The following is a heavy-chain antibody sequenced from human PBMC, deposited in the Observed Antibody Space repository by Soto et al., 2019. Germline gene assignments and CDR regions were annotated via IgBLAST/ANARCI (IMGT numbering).Heavy chain of an antibody. Sequence: ASETLSLTCTVSGGSVSSGSYYWTWIRQPPGKGLEWIGYIYYSGNTNYNPSLKSRVTISVDTSRNQFSLKLTSVTAADAAVYYCARDIRGYSRAFDYWGQGTLVTVSS. V-gene: IGHV4-61*01. CDR3: ARDIRGYSRAFDY. D-gene: IGHD5-18*01. CDR1: GGSVSSGSYY. CDR2: IYYSGNT. J-gene: IGHJ4*02.